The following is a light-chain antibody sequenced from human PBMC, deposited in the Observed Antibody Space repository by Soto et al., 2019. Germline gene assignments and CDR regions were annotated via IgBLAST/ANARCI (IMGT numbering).Light chain of an antibody. CDR1: QTINNW. CDR3: QQYNTFWT. J-gene: IGKJ1*01. V-gene: IGKV1-5*01. CDR2: DVS. Sequence: DIQMTQSPSTLSASVGDRVTITCRASQTINNWLAWYQQKPGKAPKLLIYDVSTLGSGVPSRFSGSGSGTDFTLTISGLQPDDSATYFCQQYNTFWTFAQGTKVDI.